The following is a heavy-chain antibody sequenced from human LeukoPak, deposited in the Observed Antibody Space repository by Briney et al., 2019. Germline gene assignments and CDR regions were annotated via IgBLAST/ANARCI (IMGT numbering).Heavy chain of an antibody. V-gene: IGHV3-23*01. Sequence: PGGSLRLSCAASGFTFSSYAMSWVRQAPGKGLEWVSAISGSGGSTYYADSVKGRFTISRDNSKNTLYLQMNSLRAEDTAVYYCANLALGVVVVPAAMPGDYWGQGTLVTVSS. CDR1: GFTFSSYA. D-gene: IGHD2-2*01. CDR2: ISGSGGST. J-gene: IGHJ4*02. CDR3: ANLALGVVVVPAAMPGDY.